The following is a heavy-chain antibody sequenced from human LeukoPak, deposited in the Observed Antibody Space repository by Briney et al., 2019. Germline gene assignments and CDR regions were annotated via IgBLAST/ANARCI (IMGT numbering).Heavy chain of an antibody. CDR3: AREVVAAKIDY. CDR1: GFTFSSYG. J-gene: IGHJ4*02. Sequence: GGSLRLSCAASGFTFSSYGMHWVRQAPGKGLEWVANIKQDGSEKYYVDSVKGRFTISRDNAKNSLYLQMNSLRAEDTAVYYCAREVVAAKIDYWGQGTLVTVSS. CDR2: IKQDGSEK. D-gene: IGHD2-15*01. V-gene: IGHV3-7*01.